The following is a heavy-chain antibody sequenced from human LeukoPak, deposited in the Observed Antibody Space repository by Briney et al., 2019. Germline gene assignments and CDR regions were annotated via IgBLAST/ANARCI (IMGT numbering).Heavy chain of an antibody. Sequence: GSLRLSCAASGFTFSSYYWGRIRQPPRKGLEWIGSMYYSGSTYYNPSLKSRVTISINTSKNQFSLKLTSVTAADTAVYYCARAGGSGLIDYWGQGTLVTVSS. D-gene: IGHD6-19*01. CDR2: MYYSGST. CDR1: GFTFSSYY. V-gene: IGHV4-39*07. J-gene: IGHJ4*02. CDR3: ARAGGSGLIDY.